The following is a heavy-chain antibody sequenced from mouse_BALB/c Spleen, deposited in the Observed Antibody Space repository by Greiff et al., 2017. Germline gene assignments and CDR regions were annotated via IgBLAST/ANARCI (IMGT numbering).Heavy chain of an antibody. CDR2: IWSGGST. V-gene: IGHV2-4-1*01. J-gene: IGHJ3*01. CDR1: GFSLTSYG. D-gene: IGHD2-4*01. Sequence: QVQLQQSGPGLVQPSQSLSITCTVSGFSLTSYGVHWVRQSPGKGLEWLGVIWSGGSTDYHAAFISRLSISKDNSKSQVFLKMNSLQTDDTAMYYCARREKSMNTAWFAYWGQGTLVTVSA. CDR3: ARREKSMNTAWFAY.